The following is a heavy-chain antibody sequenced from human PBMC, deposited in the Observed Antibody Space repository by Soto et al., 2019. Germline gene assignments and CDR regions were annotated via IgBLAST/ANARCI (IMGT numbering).Heavy chain of an antibody. D-gene: IGHD1-26*01. CDR3: GRGRSGQIVVFY. V-gene: IGHV1-2*02. J-gene: IGHJ4*02. Sequence: ASVTFSFTASGSTFTGHYIHLVRQAPEQGPEWMGEIGPESGATRYAQKFQGRVTMTRDTSITTVYMELKNLSPDDTAVYYCGRGRSGQIVVFYWGQGTPVTVSS. CDR1: GSTFTGHY. CDR2: IGPESGAT.